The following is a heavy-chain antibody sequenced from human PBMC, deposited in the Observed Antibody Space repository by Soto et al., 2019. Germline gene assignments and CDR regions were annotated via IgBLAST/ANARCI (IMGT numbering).Heavy chain of an antibody. D-gene: IGHD3-16*01. J-gene: IGHJ4*02. Sequence: PSQTLSLTCAISVYGVSGNSAAWNWIIQSPSRGLEWLGRTYYRSRWYNDYAVSVTSRITVTPDTSKNQFSLHLNSVNPEDTAVYYCAREFQYYLSRDSYLHYWGQGALVTVSS. CDR3: AREFQYYLSRDSYLHY. V-gene: IGHV6-1*01. CDR1: VYGVSGNSAA. CDR2: TYYRSRWYN.